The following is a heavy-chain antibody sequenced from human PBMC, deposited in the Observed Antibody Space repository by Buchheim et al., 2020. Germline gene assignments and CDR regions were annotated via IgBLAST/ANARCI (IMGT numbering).Heavy chain of an antibody. D-gene: IGHD6-13*01. CDR2: IYYSGST. Sequence: QVQLQESGPGLVKPSETLSLTCTVSGGSISSYYWSWIRQPPGKGLEWIGYIYYSGSTNYNPSLTSRVTISVDTSKNQFSLKLSSVTAADTAVYYWARGNIAAAGTARWFDPWGQGTL. V-gene: IGHV4-59*01. CDR1: GGSISSYY. CDR3: ARGNIAAAGTARWFDP. J-gene: IGHJ5*02.